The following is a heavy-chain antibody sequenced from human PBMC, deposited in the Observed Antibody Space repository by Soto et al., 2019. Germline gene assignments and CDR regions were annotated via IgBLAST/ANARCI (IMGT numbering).Heavy chain of an antibody. CDR1: GFTFSSYA. D-gene: IGHD3-10*01. Sequence: GGSLRLSCVASGFTFSSYAMSWVRQAPGKGLEWVSAISGSGGSTYYADSVKGRFTISRDNSKNTLYLQMNSLRAEDTAVYYCAKDFLSGSYFFWFDTWGQGTLVTVSS. J-gene: IGHJ5*02. V-gene: IGHV3-23*01. CDR3: AKDFLSGSYFFWFDT. CDR2: ISGSGGST.